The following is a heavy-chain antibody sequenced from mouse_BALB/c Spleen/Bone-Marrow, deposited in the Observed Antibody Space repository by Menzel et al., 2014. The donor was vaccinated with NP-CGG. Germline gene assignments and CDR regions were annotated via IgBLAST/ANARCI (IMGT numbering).Heavy chain of an antibody. CDR1: GFTFSSYT. Sequence: EVQLQQSGGGLVQPGGSLKLSCAASGFTFSSYTMSWVRQTPEKRLEWVAYISNGGGSTYYPDTVKGRFTIFRDNAKNTLYLQMSSLKSEDTAMYYCARRIYFPYFDYWGQGTTLTVSS. CDR3: ARRIYFPYFDY. J-gene: IGHJ2*01. V-gene: IGHV5-12-2*01. CDR2: ISNGGGST. D-gene: IGHD2-1*01.